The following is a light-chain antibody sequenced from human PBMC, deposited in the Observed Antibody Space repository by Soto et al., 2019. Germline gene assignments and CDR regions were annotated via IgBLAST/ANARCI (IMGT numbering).Light chain of an antibody. J-gene: IGKJ1*01. CDR3: QQYYTGKT. Sequence: AIRMTQSPSSLSASTGDRVTITCRASQGISSYLAWYQQKPGKAPKLLIYAASTLQSGVPSRFSGSGSGTDFTLTISCLQSEDFATYYCQQYYTGKTFGQGPKV. CDR1: QGISSY. V-gene: IGKV1-8*01. CDR2: AAS.